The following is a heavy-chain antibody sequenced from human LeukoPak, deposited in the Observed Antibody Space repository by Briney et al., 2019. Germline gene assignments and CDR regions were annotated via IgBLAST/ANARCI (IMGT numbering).Heavy chain of an antibody. V-gene: IGHV1-18*01. CDR2: ISAYNGNT. Sequence: SVKVSCKASGYTFTSYGISWVRQAPGQGLEWMGWISAYNGNTNYAQKLQDRVTMTTDTSTSTAYMELWSLRSDDTAVYYCARDRPEYYDFWSGSSNSDDYWGQGTLVTVSS. CDR1: GYTFTSYG. D-gene: IGHD3-3*01. CDR3: ARDRPEYYDFWSGSSNSDDY. J-gene: IGHJ4*02.